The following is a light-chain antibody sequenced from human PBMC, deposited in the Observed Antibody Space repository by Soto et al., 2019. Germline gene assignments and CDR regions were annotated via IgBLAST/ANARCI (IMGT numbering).Light chain of an antibody. V-gene: IGKV3-20*01. CDR1: QTVRNNY. Sequence: EFVLTQSPCTLSLSPGERATLSCRASQTVRNNYLAWYQQKPGQAPRLLIYGASNRATGIPDRFSGSGSGTDFTLTISRLEPEDFAVYYCHQYGSSITFGQGTRLEIK. J-gene: IGKJ5*01. CDR3: HQYGSSIT. CDR2: GAS.